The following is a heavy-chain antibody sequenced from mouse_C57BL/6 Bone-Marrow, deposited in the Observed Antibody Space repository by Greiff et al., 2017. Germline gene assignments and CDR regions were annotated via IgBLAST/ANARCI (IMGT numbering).Heavy chain of an antibody. V-gene: IGHV3-1*01. J-gene: IGHJ2*01. CDR3: ARDGLGLDY. CDR1: GYSITSGYD. D-gene: IGHD4-1*01. CDR2: ISYSGST. Sequence: EVQLQESGPGMVKPSPSLSLTCTVTGYSITSGYDWHWIRHFPGNKLEWMGYISYSGSTNYNPSLKSRISITHATSKNHFFLKLNSVTTEDTATYYCARDGLGLDYWGQGTTLTVSS.